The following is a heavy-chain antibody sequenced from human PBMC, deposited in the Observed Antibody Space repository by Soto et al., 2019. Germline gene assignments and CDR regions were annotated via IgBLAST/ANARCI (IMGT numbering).Heavy chain of an antibody. J-gene: IGHJ5*02. CDR3: ARGGREVPRIPYDT. Sequence: QVQLVQSGAEVKKPGASVYVSCKASGYTFSDYYVHWVRQAPGHGLEWMGWINPNVGGTNYARKFQGRVTMTRDTSISTVYMKLTRLSPDDTAIYYCARGGREVPRIPYDTWGQGTRVTVSS. CDR1: GYTFSDYY. D-gene: IGHD3-16*01. CDR2: INPNVGGT. V-gene: IGHV1-2*02.